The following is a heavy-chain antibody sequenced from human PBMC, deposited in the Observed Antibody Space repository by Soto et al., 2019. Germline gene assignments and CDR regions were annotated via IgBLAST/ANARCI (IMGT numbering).Heavy chain of an antibody. D-gene: IGHD3-22*01. J-gene: IGHJ4*02. CDR3: AKDLTDSSGYSYDY. CDR1: GFTFSNYA. V-gene: IGHV3-23*01. Sequence: PGGSLRLSCTATGFTFSNYAMIWVRRAAGMGLEWVSAISGSGGSTYYADSVKGRFTISRDNSKNTLYLQMNSLRAEDTAVYYCAKDLTDSSGYSYDYWGQGTLVTVSS. CDR2: ISGSGGST.